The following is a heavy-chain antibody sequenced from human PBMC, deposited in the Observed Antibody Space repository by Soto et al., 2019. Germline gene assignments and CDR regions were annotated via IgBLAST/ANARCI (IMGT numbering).Heavy chain of an antibody. J-gene: IGHJ6*02. Sequence: PGGSLRLSCGASGFTFSSYAMSWVRQAPGKGLDWVSVISGSGGITYSADSVKGRFTISRDNSKNILYLQMNSLRAEDTAVYYCAKGIRDTGGYYYYSMDVWGQGTAVTVSS. V-gene: IGHV3-23*01. D-gene: IGHD3-3*02. CDR2: ISGSGGIT. CDR3: AKGIRDTGGYYYYSMDV. CDR1: GFTFSSYA.